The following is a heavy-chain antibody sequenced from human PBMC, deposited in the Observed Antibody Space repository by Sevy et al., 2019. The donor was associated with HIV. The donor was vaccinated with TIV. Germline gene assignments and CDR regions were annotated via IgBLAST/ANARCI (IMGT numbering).Heavy chain of an antibody. Sequence: GGSLRLSCAASGFTVSSNYMSWVRQAPGKGLEWVSVIYSGGSTYYADSVKGRFTISRDNSKNTLYLQMNSLRAEDTAVYYCARVNGPNYDFWSGYYIWDNWFDPWGQGTLVTVSS. D-gene: IGHD3-3*01. J-gene: IGHJ5*02. CDR3: ARVNGPNYDFWSGYYIWDNWFDP. V-gene: IGHV3-53*01. CDR2: IYSGGST. CDR1: GFTVSSNY.